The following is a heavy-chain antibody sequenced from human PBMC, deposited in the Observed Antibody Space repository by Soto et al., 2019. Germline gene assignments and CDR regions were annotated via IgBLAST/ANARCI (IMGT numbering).Heavy chain of an antibody. CDR3: AKDPLGYCSSTSCYLFYFDY. V-gene: IGHV3-21*01. J-gene: IGHJ4*02. CDR2: LSSSGTYI. CDR1: GFTFNKYY. D-gene: IGHD2-2*01. Sequence: GGSLRLSCAASGFTFNKYYMNWVRQAPGKGLEWVSSLSSSGTYIYYADSVKGRFTISRDNAKNSLYLQMNSLRAEDTAVYYCAKDPLGYCSSTSCYLFYFDYWGQGTLVTVSS.